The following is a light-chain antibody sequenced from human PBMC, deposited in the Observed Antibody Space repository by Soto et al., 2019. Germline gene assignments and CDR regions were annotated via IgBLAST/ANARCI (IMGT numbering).Light chain of an antibody. J-gene: IGKJ5*01. CDR1: RSVLYNNTYNY. CDR3: MQALQSLT. Sequence: EIVMTQSRLTVPVTPGELAAISCRSIRSVLYNNTYNYLDWYVQKPGQSPQLLIYFGSNRAPGVPDRFSGSGSGTDFTLKINRVEAEDVGTYYCMQALQSLTFGQGTRLEIK. CDR2: FGS. V-gene: IGKV2-28*01.